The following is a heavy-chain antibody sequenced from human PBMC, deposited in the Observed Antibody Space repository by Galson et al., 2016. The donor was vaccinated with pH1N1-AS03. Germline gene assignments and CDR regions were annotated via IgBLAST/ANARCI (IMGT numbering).Heavy chain of an antibody. Sequence: SEPLSLTCAVSGGSIGDARYYWGWIRQPPGKGLEWIENVFYTGSTYYKPSLKSRVTLSVDLSKTQFSLKLNSVTAADAAVYYCARAEFRDDEGAFDIWGQGTIVTVSS. V-gene: IGHV4-39*01. CDR2: VFYTGST. D-gene: IGHD1-1*01. CDR3: ARAEFRDDEGAFDI. CDR1: GGSIGDARYY. J-gene: IGHJ3*02.